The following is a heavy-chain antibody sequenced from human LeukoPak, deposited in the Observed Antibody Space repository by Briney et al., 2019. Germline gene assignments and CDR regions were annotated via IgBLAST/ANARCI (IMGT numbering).Heavy chain of an antibody. J-gene: IGHJ4*02. CDR2: INHSGST. CDR1: GGSFSGYY. V-gene: IGHV4-34*01. Sequence: SETLSLTCAVYGGSFSGYYWSWIRQPPGKGLEWIGEINHSGSTNYNPSLKSRVAISVDTSKNQFSLNLSSVTAADTAVYYCARRRYCDYWGQGTLVTVSS. CDR3: ARRRYCDY.